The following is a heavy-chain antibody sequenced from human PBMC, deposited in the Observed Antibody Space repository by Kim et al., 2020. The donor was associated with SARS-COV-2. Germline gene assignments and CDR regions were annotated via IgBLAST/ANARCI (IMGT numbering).Heavy chain of an antibody. CDR2: INSGSGNT. V-gene: IGHV1-3*01. CDR3: ARDHRSCSNTTWYGEAIDY. D-gene: IGHD2-8*01. Sequence: ASVKVSCKASGYTFINYAIHWMRQAPGQRLEWMGWINSGSGNTKYLQMFQGRVTITRDTSATTAYMELSNLSSEDTAVYYCARDHRSCSNTTWYGEAIDYWGRGTLVTVSS. J-gene: IGHJ4*02. CDR1: GYTFINYA.